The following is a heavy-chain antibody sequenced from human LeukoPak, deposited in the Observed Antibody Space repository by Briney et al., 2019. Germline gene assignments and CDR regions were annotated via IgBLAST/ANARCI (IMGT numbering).Heavy chain of an antibody. CDR1: GFTFSNYP. CDR3: ARDYSSSPHYYYYYMDV. D-gene: IGHD6-6*01. J-gene: IGHJ6*03. V-gene: IGHV3-30*04. Sequence: GGSLRLSCAASGFTFSNYPMHWVRQAPGKGLEWVALISYDGSHKYYADSVKGRFTISRDTSKNTLYLQMNSLRAEDTAVYYCARDYSSSPHYYYYYMDVWGKGTTVTVSS. CDR2: ISYDGSHK.